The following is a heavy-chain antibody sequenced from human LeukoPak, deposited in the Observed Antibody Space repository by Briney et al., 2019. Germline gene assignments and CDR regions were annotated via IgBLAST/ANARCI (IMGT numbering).Heavy chain of an antibody. CDR1: GGTFSSYA. CDR3: AQPGYCSSTSRSRGFHY. D-gene: IGHD2-2*01. J-gene: IGHJ4*02. CDR2: IIPIFGTA. V-gene: IGHV1-69*13. Sequence: SVKVSCKASGGTFSSYAISWVRQAPGQGLEWMGGIIPIFGTANYAQKFQGRVTITADESTSTAYMELSSLRSEDTAVYYCAQPGYCSSTSRSRGFHYWGQGTLVTVSS.